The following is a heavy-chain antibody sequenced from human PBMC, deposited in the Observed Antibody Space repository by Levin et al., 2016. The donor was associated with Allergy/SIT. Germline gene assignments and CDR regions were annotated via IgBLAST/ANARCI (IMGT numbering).Heavy chain of an antibody. J-gene: IGHJ6*02. D-gene: IGHD3-3*01. Sequence: GESLKISCATSGFTFSSYAINWVRQAPGKGLEWVSVISGSGGSTYYADSVKGRFTISRDNTKNTLFLQMDSLRADDTAVYYCAKDSMRSGFFRTDYYHGMDVWGQGTTVTVSS. CDR2: ISGSGGST. CDR3: AKDSMRSGFFRTDYYHGMDV. V-gene: IGHV3-23*01. CDR1: GFTFSSYA.